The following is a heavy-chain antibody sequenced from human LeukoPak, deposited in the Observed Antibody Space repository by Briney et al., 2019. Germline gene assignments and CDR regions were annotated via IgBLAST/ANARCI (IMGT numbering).Heavy chain of an antibody. V-gene: IGHV3-20*04. CDR1: GFTFDDYG. CDR2: INWNGGST. D-gene: IGHD7-27*01. J-gene: IGHJ6*03. CDR3: ARITGDRYYYYYYRDV. Sequence: GGSLRLSCAASGFTFDDYGMSWVRHAPGKGLEWVSGINWNGGSTGCADSVKGRFTISRDNAKNSLYLQMNSLRAEDTALYYCARITGDRYYYYYYRDVWGKGTTVTVSS.